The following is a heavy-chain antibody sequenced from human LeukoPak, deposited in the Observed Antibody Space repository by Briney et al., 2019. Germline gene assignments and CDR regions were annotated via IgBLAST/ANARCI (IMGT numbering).Heavy chain of an antibody. Sequence: SETLSLTCTVSGGSISSYYWSWIRQPPGKGLEWIGYIYYSGSTNYNPSLKSRVTISVDTSKNQFSLKLSSVTAADTAVYYCARGQSLMSRFDPWGQGTLVTVSS. CDR2: IYYSGST. D-gene: IGHD6-6*01. V-gene: IGHV4-59*01. CDR3: ARGQSLMSRFDP. J-gene: IGHJ5*02. CDR1: GGSISSYY.